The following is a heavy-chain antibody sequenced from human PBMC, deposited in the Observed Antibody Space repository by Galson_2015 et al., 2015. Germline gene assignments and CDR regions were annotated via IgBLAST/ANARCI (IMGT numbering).Heavy chain of an antibody. CDR2: IYPADSDT. CDR3: ARRGAVAEFDY. J-gene: IGHJ4*02. CDR1: GYNFATYW. D-gene: IGHD6-19*01. V-gene: IGHV5-51*01. Sequence: QSGAEVKKPGESLKISCEGSGYNFATYWIGWVRQTPGKGLEWMGIIYPADSDTRYSPSFQGQVTISADKSTSTAYLQWSSLKASDTAMYYCARRGAVAEFDYWGQGTLVTVSS.